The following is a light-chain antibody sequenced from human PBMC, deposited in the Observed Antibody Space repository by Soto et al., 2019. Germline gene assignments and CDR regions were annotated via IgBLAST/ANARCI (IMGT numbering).Light chain of an antibody. J-gene: IGKJ1*01. CDR3: QQYGSSPWT. V-gene: IGKV3-20*01. CDR2: GAS. Sequence: IALTQSPATLSLSPGERATLSCRASQSVSTYLAWYQQRPGQAPRLLIYGASSRAPGVPDRFSGSGSGTDFTLTVSSLEPEDFSVYFCQQYGSSPWTFGQGTKVDIK. CDR1: QSVSTY.